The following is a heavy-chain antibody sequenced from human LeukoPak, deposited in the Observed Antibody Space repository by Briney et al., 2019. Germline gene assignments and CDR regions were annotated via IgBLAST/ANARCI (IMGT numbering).Heavy chain of an antibody. CDR2: ITSSSFSI. D-gene: IGHD3-3*01. J-gene: IGHJ6*03. V-gene: IGHV3-21*01. CDR1: GFTFDHYY. CDR3: AKDGTYYDFWSGNYLYYYYYMDV. Sequence: GGSLRLSCAASGFTFDHYYMNWIRQAPGKGLEWVSSITSSSFSIYYADSVKGRFTISRDNAKDSLYLQMNSLRAEDTVVYYCAKDGTYYDFWSGNYLYYYYYMDVWGKGTTVTVSS.